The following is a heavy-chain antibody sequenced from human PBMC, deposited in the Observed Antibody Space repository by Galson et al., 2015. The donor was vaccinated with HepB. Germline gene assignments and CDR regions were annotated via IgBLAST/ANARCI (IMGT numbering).Heavy chain of an antibody. CDR3: ARGYSSDSSGFYSPPGY. V-gene: IGHV4-30-2*01. CDR2: IYHSGGT. J-gene: IGHJ4*02. Sequence: TLSLTCTVSGDSISSDIYSWSWIRQPPGKGLEWIGYIYHSGGTYYNPSLRSRVTISIDRSNNQFSLNLTSVTAADTAIYYCARGYSSDSSGFYSPPGYWGQGRQVTVSS. D-gene: IGHD3-22*01. CDR1: GDSISSDIYS.